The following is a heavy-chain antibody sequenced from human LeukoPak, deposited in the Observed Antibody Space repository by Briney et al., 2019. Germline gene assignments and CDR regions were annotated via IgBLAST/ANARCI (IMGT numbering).Heavy chain of an antibody. CDR1: GLTFSSYG. Sequence: GGSLRLSCAASGLTFSSYGMQWVRQAPGKGLEWVAVISYDGTIRNYADSVKGRLTISRTNSKNTLYLQMNSLTAEDTALYYCAKGRCSSTTCYLANPWGQGTLVTVSS. V-gene: IGHV3-30*18. D-gene: IGHD2-2*01. CDR3: AKGRCSSTTCYLANP. J-gene: IGHJ5*02. CDR2: ISYDGTIR.